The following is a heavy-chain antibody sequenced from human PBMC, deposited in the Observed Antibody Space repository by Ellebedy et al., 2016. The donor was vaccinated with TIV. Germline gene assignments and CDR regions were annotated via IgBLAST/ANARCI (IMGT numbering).Heavy chain of an antibody. V-gene: IGHV3-53*01. Sequence: GGSLRLSCAASGFTVSYTYMSWVRQAPGKGLEWVSVIHTGGDTYYADSVKGRFTISRDSSKNTLYLHMNSLRAEDTAVYYCARRITGTYGDDALDIWGQGTMVTVSS. D-gene: IGHD1-20*01. CDR2: IHTGGDT. J-gene: IGHJ3*02. CDR1: GFTVSYTY. CDR3: ARRITGTYGDDALDI.